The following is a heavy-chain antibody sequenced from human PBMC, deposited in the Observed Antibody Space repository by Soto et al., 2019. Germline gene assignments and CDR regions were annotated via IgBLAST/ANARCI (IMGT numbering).Heavy chain of an antibody. CDR3: AKKAAVANWLDS. CDR1: GFTFSSYG. Sequence: LRLSCAASGFTFSSYGMHWVRQAPGKGLEWVAVISVDGSNKYYVESVKGRFAISRDNSKNTLNLQMNSLRPEDTAVYYCAKKAAVANWLDSWGQGTLVTVS. D-gene: IGHD6-13*01. V-gene: IGHV3-30*18. J-gene: IGHJ5*01. CDR2: ISVDGSNK.